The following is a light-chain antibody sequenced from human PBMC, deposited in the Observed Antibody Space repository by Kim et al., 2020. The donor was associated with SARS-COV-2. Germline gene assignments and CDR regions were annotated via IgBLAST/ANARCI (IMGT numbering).Light chain of an antibody. CDR2: QDS. CDR1: KLGDKY. Sequence: SYELTQPPSVSVSPGQTASITCSGDKLGDKYACWYQQKPGQSPVLVIYQDSKRPSGIPERFSGSNSGNTATLTISGTQAMNRADYYGKAGTSSTAVFGGG. V-gene: IGLV3-1*01. J-gene: IGLJ3*02. CDR3: KAGTSSTAV.